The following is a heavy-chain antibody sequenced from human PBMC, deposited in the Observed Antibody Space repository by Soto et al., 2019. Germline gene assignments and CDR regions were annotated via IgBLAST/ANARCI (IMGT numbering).Heavy chain of an antibody. J-gene: IGHJ4*02. D-gene: IGHD6-13*01. CDR2: ISGGGDTT. Sequence: EGQLLESGGGLVQPGGSLRLSCAASGFTFSKYAMSWVRQAPGKGLEWVSGISGGGDTTYYADSVKGRFTISRDISKNTLYLQMNSLRAEDTAIYYYANSLSSTWYISPDYWGQGTLVTVSS. V-gene: IGHV3-23*01. CDR3: ANSLSSTWYISPDY. CDR1: GFTFSKYA.